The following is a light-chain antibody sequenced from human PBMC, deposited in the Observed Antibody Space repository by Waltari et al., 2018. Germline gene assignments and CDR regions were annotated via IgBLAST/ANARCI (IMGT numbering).Light chain of an antibody. V-gene: IGKV3-20*01. J-gene: IGKJ1*01. CDR3: QHYVRLPAT. CDR2: GAS. CDR1: QSVSMS. Sequence: EIVLTQSPGTLSLSPGERATLSCRASQSVSMSLAWYQQKPGQAPRLLIYGASNRAAGIPDRFSGSGSGTDFSLTISRLEPEDFAVYYCQHYVRLPATFGQGTKVEIK.